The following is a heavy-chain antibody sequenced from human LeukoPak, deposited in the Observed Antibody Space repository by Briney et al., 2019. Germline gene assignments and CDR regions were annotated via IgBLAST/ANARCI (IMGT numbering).Heavy chain of an antibody. CDR3: GRDPNGDYVGAFDF. CDR2: IRGSGEGT. D-gene: IGHD4-17*01. CDR1: GFTFTNYA. Sequence: GGSLRLSCEGSGFTFTNYALTWARQAPGKGLEWVSSIRGSGEGTSYADSVKGRFTMSRDNSKSTLYLQMNSLRAGDTAVYYCGRDPNGDYVGAFDFWGQGTLVTVSS. J-gene: IGHJ3*01. V-gene: IGHV3-23*01.